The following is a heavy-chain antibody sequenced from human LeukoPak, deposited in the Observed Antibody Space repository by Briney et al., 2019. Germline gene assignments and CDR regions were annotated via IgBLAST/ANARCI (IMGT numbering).Heavy chain of an antibody. CDR2: INHSGST. D-gene: IGHD5-12*01. CDR3: ARLAGYGGLAWFDP. CDR1: GGSFSGYY. V-gene: IGHV4-34*01. Sequence: PSETLSLPCAVYGGSFSGYYWSWIRKPPGKGLEWIGEINHSGSTNYNPSLKSRVTISVDTSKNQFSLKPSSVTAADTAVYYCARLAGYGGLAWFDPWGQGTLVTVCS. J-gene: IGHJ5*02.